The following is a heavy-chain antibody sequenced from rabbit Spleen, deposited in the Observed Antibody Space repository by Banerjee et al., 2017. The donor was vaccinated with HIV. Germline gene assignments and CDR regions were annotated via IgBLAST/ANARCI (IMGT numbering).Heavy chain of an antibody. CDR3: ARDTSSSFSSYGMDL. Sequence: QEQLVESGGGLVQPEASLTLTCTASGVSFSSNSYMCWVRQAPGKGLEWIACIDTGSSGFTYFATWAKGRFTCSKTSSTTVTLQMTRLTAADTATYFCARDTSSSFSSYGMDLWGPGTLVTVS. CDR2: IDTGSSGFT. V-gene: IGHV1S45*01. CDR1: GVSFSSNSY. D-gene: IGHD1-1*01. J-gene: IGHJ6*01.